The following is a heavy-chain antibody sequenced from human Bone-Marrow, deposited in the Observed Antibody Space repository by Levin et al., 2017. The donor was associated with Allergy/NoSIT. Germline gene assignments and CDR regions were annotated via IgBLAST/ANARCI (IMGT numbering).Heavy chain of an antibody. CDR2: IYQSGGA. CDR3: ARVVFSSAGSGSYLYFDY. V-gene: IGHV4-4*02. CDR1: GASVRSGNW. Sequence: PSETLSLTCAVSGASVRSGNWWSWVRQSPGKGLEWIGEIYQSGGANYSPSLKSRVTMSVDTSKNEFSLKLRSVAAADTAVYFCARVVFSSAGSGSYLYFDYWGQGALVTVSS. D-gene: IGHD3-10*01. J-gene: IGHJ4*02.